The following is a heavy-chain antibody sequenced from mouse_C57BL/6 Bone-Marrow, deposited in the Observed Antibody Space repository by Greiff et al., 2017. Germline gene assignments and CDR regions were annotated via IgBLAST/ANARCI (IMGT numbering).Heavy chain of an antibody. Sequence: EVKLQESGPGMVKPSQSLSLTCTVTGYSITSGYDWHWIRHFPGNKLEWMGYISYSGSTNYNPSLKSRISITHDTSKNHFFLKLNSVTTEDTATYYCAREGSTVVSDWYFDVWGTGTTVTVSS. D-gene: IGHD1-1*01. CDR2: ISYSGST. V-gene: IGHV3-1*01. CDR1: GYSITSGYD. J-gene: IGHJ1*03. CDR3: AREGSTVVSDWYFDV.